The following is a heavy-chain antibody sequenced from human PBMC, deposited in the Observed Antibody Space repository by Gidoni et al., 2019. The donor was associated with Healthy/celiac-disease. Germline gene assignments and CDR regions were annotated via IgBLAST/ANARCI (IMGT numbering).Heavy chain of an antibody. D-gene: IGHD3-22*01. CDR1: GFTFSSYS. Sequence: EVQLVVSGGGMVKSGGSLRLSCAASGFTFSSYSMNWVRQAPGKGVEWVSCISSSSSYIYYADSVKGRFTISRDNAKNSLYLQMNILRAEDTAVYYCASALDYYDSSGPPSYWGQGTLVTVSS. CDR3: ASALDYYDSSGPPSY. J-gene: IGHJ4*02. V-gene: IGHV3-21*01. CDR2: ISSSSSYI.